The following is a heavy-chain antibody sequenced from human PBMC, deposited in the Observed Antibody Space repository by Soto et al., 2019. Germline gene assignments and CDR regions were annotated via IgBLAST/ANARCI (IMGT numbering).Heavy chain of an antibody. CDR1: GASISSGDYF. D-gene: IGHD5-12*01. J-gene: IGHJ4*02. CDR3: DREKGYISGPKNFDY. Sequence: SETLSLTCTVSGASISSGDYFWSWIRQSPGKGLQWIGYIYDSGSSYYNPSLKSRVTMSVDTSKNQFSLKLSSVTAADTAVYYCDREKGYISGPKNFDYWGQGTLVTVSS. CDR2: IYDSGSS. V-gene: IGHV4-30-4*01.